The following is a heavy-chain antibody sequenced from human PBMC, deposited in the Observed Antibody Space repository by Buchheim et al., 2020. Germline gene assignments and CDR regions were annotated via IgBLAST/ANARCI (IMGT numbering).Heavy chain of an antibody. CDR3: AKDSFPSGWYTVGRYYGMDV. V-gene: IGHV3-30*18. Sequence: QVQLVESGGGVVQPGRSLRLSCAASGFTFSSYGMHWVRQAPGKGLEWVAVISYDGSNKYYADSVKGRFTISRDNSKTTLYLQMNSLRAEDTAVYYCAKDSFPSGWYTVGRYYGMDVWGQGTT. CDR1: GFTFSSYG. J-gene: IGHJ6*02. D-gene: IGHD6-19*01. CDR2: ISYDGSNK.